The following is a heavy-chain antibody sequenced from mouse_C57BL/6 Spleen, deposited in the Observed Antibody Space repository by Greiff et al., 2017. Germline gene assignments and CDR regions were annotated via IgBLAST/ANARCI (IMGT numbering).Heavy chain of an antibody. CDR3: ARGSNTYYFDY. J-gene: IGHJ2*01. CDR2: ISPRSGNT. V-gene: IGHV1-81*01. CDR1: GYTFTSYG. Sequence: QVQLQQSGAELARPGASVKLSCKASGYTFTSYGISWVKQRTGQGLEWIGEISPRSGNTYYNEKFKGKATLTADKSSSTAYMVLRSLTSEYSAVYFCARGSNTYYFDYWGQGTTLTVSS. D-gene: IGHD2-5*01.